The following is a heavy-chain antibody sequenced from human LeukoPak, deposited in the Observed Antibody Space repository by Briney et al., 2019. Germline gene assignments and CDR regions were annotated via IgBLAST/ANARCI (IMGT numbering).Heavy chain of an antibody. J-gene: IGHJ5*02. D-gene: IGHD2-15*01. CDR1: GGSISSHY. CDR3: ARADRRTPTDP. Sequence: SETLSLTCTVSGGSISSHYWSWIRQPPGKGLEWIGYIYYSGSTNYNPSLKSRVTISVDTSKNQFSLKLSSVTAADTAVYYCARADRRTPTDPWGQGTLVTVSS. V-gene: IGHV4-59*11. CDR2: IYYSGST.